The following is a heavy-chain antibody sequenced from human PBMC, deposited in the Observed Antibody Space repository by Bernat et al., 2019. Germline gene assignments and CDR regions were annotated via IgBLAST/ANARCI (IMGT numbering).Heavy chain of an antibody. J-gene: IGHJ4*02. D-gene: IGHD6-19*01. V-gene: IGHV3-7*03. CDR1: GFTVSSNSW. Sequence: EVQLVESGGGLIQPGGSLRLSCAASGFTVSSNSWMTWVRQAPGKGLEWVTNISGDGSDKYYKDSLRDRFTVSRDNAKNSLYLQMNSLRVEDTAIYYCVRDSGWFHHDHWGQGTLVTVSS. CDR3: VRDSGWFHHDH. CDR2: ISGDGSDK.